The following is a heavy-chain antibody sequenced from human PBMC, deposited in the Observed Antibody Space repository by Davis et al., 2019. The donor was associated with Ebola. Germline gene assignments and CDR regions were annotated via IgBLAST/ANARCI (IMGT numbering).Heavy chain of an antibody. CDR3: ARGALIAAAGTGKDFDY. V-gene: IGHV4-4*02. J-gene: IGHJ4*01. CDR2: IYHSGST. CDR1: GGSISSSNW. D-gene: IGHD6-13*01. Sequence: SETLSLTCAVSGGSISSSNWWSWVRQPPGKGLEWIGEIYHSGSTNYNPSLKSRLTISVDTSKNQFSLKVSSVTAADTAVYYCARGALIAAAGTGKDFDYWGQGTLVTVSS.